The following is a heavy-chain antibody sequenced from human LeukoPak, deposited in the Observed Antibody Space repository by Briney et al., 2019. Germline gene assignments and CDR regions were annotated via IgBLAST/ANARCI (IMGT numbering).Heavy chain of an antibody. CDR1: GFTFSTYA. Sequence: GGSLRLSCAASGFTFSTYAMSWVRQAPGKGLEWVSGISGSGSSTNYVDSVKGRFTISRDNAKNSLYLQMNSLRAEDTAVYYCARETYYDFWSGPIYYFDYWGQGTLVTVSS. D-gene: IGHD3-3*01. V-gene: IGHV3-23*01. CDR2: ISGSGSST. CDR3: ARETYYDFWSGPIYYFDY. J-gene: IGHJ4*02.